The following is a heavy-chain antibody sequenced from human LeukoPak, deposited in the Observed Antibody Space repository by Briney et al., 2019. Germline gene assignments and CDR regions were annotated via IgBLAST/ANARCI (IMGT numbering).Heavy chain of an antibody. Sequence: GGSLRLSCLTSGFTFSTNAMSWVRQAPGKGLEWISGISGSGASTYYADSVTGRFTISRDNSKNTLYLQMNSLRAEDTAVYYCARGYCSGGSCLEIFDYWGQGTLVTVSS. CDR3: ARGYCSGGSCLEIFDY. D-gene: IGHD2-15*01. J-gene: IGHJ4*02. CDR2: ISGSGAST. V-gene: IGHV3-23*01. CDR1: GFTFSTNA.